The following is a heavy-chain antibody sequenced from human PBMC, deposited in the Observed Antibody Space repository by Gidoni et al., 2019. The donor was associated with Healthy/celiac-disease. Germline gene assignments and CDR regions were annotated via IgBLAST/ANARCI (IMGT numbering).Heavy chain of an antibody. V-gene: IGHV1-24*01. J-gene: IGHJ4*02. CDR2: FDPEDGET. CDR3: ATDLDSLAVAGSFVWGY. CDR1: GYTPTDLS. Sequence: QVQLVQSGAEVKKPGASVKVSCKVSGYTPTDLSMHWVRQAPGKGLEWMGGFDPEDGETIYAQKFQGRVTMTEDTSTDTAYMELSSLRSEDTAVYYCATDLDSLAVAGSFVWGYWGQGTLVTVSS. D-gene: IGHD6-19*01.